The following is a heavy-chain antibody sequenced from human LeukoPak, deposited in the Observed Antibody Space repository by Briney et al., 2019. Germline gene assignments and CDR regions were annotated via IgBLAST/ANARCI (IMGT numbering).Heavy chain of an antibody. Sequence: PSETLSLTCAVDGTSIRSYYWSWIRQPAGKGLEWIGRIYSSGSTDYNTSLKSRVTMSADTSKNYFSLRLSSMTAADTAMYYCARDLMGAGLSGDAFDIWGQGTMVTVSS. D-gene: IGHD1-26*01. CDR1: GTSIRSYY. J-gene: IGHJ3*02. CDR2: IYSSGST. V-gene: IGHV4-4*07. CDR3: ARDLMGAGLSGDAFDI.